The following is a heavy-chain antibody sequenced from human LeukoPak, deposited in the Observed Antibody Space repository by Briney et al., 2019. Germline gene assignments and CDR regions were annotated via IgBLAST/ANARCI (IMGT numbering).Heavy chain of an antibody. Sequence: PGGSLRLSCAAPGFTFSSYAMSWVRQAPGKGLEWVSAISGSGGSTYYADSVKGRFTISRDNSKNTLYLQMNSLRAEDTAVYYCAKDGKYYDILTGYSYYFDYWGQGTLVTVSS. D-gene: IGHD3-9*01. CDR3: AKDGKYYDILTGYSYYFDY. V-gene: IGHV3-23*01. CDR2: ISGSGGST. CDR1: GFTFSSYA. J-gene: IGHJ4*02.